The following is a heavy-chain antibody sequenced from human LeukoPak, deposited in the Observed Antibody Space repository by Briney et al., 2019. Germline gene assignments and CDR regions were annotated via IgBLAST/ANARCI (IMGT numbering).Heavy chain of an antibody. Sequence: ASVKVSCKASGYTFTTFDISWVRQAPGQGLEWMGWISTYNGNTNYAQNLQGRVTMTTDTSTSTAYMELRSLTSDDTAVYYCASPQPYSGSYYAYAFDIWGQGTMVTVSS. V-gene: IGHV1-18*01. CDR2: ISTYNGNT. J-gene: IGHJ3*02. CDR1: GYTFTTFD. CDR3: ASPQPYSGSYYAYAFDI. D-gene: IGHD1-26*01.